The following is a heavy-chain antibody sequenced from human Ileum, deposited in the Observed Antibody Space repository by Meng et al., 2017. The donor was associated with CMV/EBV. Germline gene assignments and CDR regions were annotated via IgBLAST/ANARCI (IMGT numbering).Heavy chain of an antibody. CDR3: AGRSFDYDLWSGVLDN. Sequence: SETLSLTCTVSGGSISSYYWSGIRQPPGKGLQWIAYIDYRGGTKYNPSLRSRVTMSVDTSKNQFSLKLTTVTAADTALYYCAGRSFDYDLWSGVLDNWGHGTLVTVSS. CDR1: GGSISSYY. D-gene: IGHD3-3*01. V-gene: IGHV4-59*01. J-gene: IGHJ4*01. CDR2: IDYRGGT.